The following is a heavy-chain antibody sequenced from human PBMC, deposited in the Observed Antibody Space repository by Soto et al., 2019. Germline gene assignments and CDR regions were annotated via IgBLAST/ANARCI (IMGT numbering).Heavy chain of an antibody. V-gene: IGHV1-18*01. CDR3: ARVRGDIVVVPAATPDYYYGTDV. Sequence: QVQLVQSGAEVKKPGASVKVSCKASGYTFTSYGISWVRQAPGQGLEWMGWISAYNGNTNYAQKLQGRGTMTTDTSTSTDDMALRSLRSDDTAVYYCARVRGDIVVVPAATPDYYYGTDVCGQGTTVNVSS. D-gene: IGHD2-2*01. CDR1: GYTFTSYG. J-gene: IGHJ6*02. CDR2: ISAYNGNT.